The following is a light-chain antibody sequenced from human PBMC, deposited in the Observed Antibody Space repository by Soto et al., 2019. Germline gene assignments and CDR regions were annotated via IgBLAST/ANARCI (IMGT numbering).Light chain of an antibody. J-gene: IGKJ3*01. V-gene: IGKV3-20*01. CDR1: QSVSSSY. Sequence: EIVLTQSPGTLSLSPGERATLSCRASQSVSSSYLAWYQQKPGQAPRLLIYGASSRATGIPGSFSGSGSGTDFNLTLSRLEPEDFAVYYCQQYGSSVTFGPGTKVDIK. CDR3: QQYGSSVT. CDR2: GAS.